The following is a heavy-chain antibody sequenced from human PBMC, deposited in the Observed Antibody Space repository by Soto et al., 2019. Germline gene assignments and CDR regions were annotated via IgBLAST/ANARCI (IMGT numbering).Heavy chain of an antibody. CDR1: GFTFSSFA. D-gene: IGHD4-17*01. J-gene: IGHJ4*02. Sequence: GGSLRLSCAASGFTFSSFALNWVRQAPGKGLEWVSAISSSGGSTYYADSVKGRFTISRDNSKKTLYLQMNSLRADDTALYYCAKRAYGDSGPFGYWGQGTLVTVSS. CDR2: ISSSGGST. CDR3: AKRAYGDSGPFGY. V-gene: IGHV3-23*01.